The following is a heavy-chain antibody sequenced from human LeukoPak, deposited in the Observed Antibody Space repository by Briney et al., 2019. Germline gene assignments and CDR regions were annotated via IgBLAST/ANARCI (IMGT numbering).Heavy chain of an antibody. D-gene: IGHD3-22*01. CDR3: ARAAPSGYYPNWFDP. V-gene: IGHV4-39*07. CDR2: MYSSGST. Sequence: SETLSLTCTVSGGSISITSYYWGWIRQPPGKGLEWIGSMYSSGSTYYNPSLKSRVTISVDTSKNQFSLKLSSVTAADTAVYYCARAAPSGYYPNWFDPWGQGTLVTVSS. CDR1: GGSISITSYY. J-gene: IGHJ5*02.